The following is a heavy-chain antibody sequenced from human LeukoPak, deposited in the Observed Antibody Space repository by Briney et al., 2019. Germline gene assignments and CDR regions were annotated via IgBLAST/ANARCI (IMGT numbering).Heavy chain of an antibody. V-gene: IGHV3-23*01. CDR1: GFTFSDAW. Sequence: GGSLRLSCAASGFTFSDAWMSWVRQAPGKGLEWVSAISDSTNNTYYADSVKGRFTISRDNSKNTLYLQMNSLRAEDTAVYYCARGTSHYYYMDVWGKGTTVTISS. CDR2: ISDSTNNT. CDR3: ARGTSHYYYMDV. J-gene: IGHJ6*03.